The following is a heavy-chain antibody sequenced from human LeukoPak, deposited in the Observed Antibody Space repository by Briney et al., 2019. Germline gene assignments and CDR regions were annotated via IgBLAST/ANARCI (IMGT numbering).Heavy chain of an antibody. D-gene: IGHD6-13*01. CDR1: GGSISNFY. Sequence: SETLSLTCTVSGGSISNFYWTWIRQPAGKGLEWIGRVYTSGSTDYYNPSLKSRVTMSLDTSKNQFSLRLSSVTAADTAVYYCARVIAAAGTFWFDPWGQGTLVTVSS. CDR3: ARVIAAAGTFWFDP. CDR2: VYTSGSTD. J-gene: IGHJ5*02. V-gene: IGHV4-4*07.